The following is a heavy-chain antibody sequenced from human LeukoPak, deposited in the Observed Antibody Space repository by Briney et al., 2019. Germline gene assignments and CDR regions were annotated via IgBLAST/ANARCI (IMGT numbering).Heavy chain of an antibody. CDR1: GGTFSSYA. J-gene: IGHJ3*02. D-gene: IGHD2-2*01. CDR2: IIPIFGTA. Sequence: SVKLSCNASGGTFSSYAISWVRQAPEQGLEWMGGIIPIFGTANYAQKFQGRVTITADESTSTDYMGLSSLRSEDTAVYYCATPIVVVPAAIPDAFDIWGQGTMVTVSS. CDR3: ATPIVVVPAAIPDAFDI. V-gene: IGHV1-69*01.